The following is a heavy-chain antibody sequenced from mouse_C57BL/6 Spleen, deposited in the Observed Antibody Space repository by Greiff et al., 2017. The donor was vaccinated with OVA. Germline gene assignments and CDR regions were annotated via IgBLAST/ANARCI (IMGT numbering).Heavy chain of an antibody. V-gene: IGHV1-52*01. Sequence: VQLQQPGAELVRPGSSVKLSCKASGYTFTSYWLHWVKQRPIQGLEWIGNIDPSDSETHYNQKFKDKATLTVDKSSSTAYMQLSSLTSEDSAVYYCARFDGSAFAYWGQGTLVTVSA. CDR1: GYTFTSYW. CDR3: ARFDGSAFAY. CDR2: IDPSDSET. J-gene: IGHJ3*01. D-gene: IGHD2-3*01.